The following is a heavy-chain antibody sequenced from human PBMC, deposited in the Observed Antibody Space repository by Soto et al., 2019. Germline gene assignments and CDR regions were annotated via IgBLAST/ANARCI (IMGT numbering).Heavy chain of an antibody. CDR2: ISWDGGST. J-gene: IGHJ4*02. D-gene: IGHD1-26*01. CDR1: GFTFDDYT. CDR3: AKVSGGSRQGDYYFDY. Sequence: GGSLRLSCAASGFTFDDYTMHWVRQAPGKGLEWVSLISWDGGSTYYADSVKGRFTISRDNSKNSLYLQMNSLRTEDTALYYCAKVSGGSRQGDYYFDYWGQGTLVTVSS. V-gene: IGHV3-43*01.